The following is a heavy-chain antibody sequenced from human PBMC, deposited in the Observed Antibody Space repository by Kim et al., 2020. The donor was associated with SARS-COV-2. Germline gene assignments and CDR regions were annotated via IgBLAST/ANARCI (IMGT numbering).Heavy chain of an antibody. CDR1: GYTFTSYG. V-gene: IGHV1-18*01. CDR2: ISAYNGNT. Sequence: ASVKVSCKASGYTFTSYGISWVRQAPGQGLEWMGWISAYNGNTNYAQKLQGRVTMTTDTSTSTAYMELRSLRSDDTAVYYCARDSGDSYGILYYYYGMDVWGQGTTVTVSS. CDR3: ARDSGDSYGILYYYYGMDV. D-gene: IGHD5-18*01. J-gene: IGHJ6*02.